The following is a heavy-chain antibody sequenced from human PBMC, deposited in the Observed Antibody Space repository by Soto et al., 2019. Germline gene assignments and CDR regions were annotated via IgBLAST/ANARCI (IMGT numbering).Heavy chain of an antibody. CDR1: GFTFSDYY. CDR3: ARELLYGSGSRNFHYYGMDV. D-gene: IGHD3-10*01. Sequence: GGSLRLSCAASGFTFSDYYMSWIRQAPGKGLEWVSYISSSSSYTNYADSVKGRFTISRNNSNNTLYLQMNSLRAEDTGVYYCARELLYGSGSRNFHYYGMDVWGQGATVTVSS. J-gene: IGHJ6*02. V-gene: IGHV3-11*06. CDR2: ISSSSSYT.